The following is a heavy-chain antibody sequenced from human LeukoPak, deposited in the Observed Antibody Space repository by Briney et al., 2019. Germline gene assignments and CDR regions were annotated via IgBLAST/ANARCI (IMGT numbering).Heavy chain of an antibody. D-gene: IGHD3-3*01. J-gene: IGHJ6*02. Sequence: ASVKVSCKVSGYTLTELSMHWVRQAPGKGLEWMGGCDPEDGETIYAQKFQGRVTMTEDTSTDTAYMELSSLRSEDTAVYYCATESPNYDFWSGYGYRGMDVWGQGTTVTVSS. CDR1: GYTLTELS. CDR3: ATESPNYDFWSGYGYRGMDV. V-gene: IGHV1-24*01. CDR2: CDPEDGET.